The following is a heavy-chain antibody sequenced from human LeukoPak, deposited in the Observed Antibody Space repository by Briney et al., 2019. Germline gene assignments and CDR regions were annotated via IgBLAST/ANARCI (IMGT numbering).Heavy chain of an antibody. D-gene: IGHD1-1*01. CDR3: ARSNNFHYSDS. CDR1: GYSMDSGYY. Sequence: SETLSLTCAVSGYSMDSGYYWGWIRQPPGKGLEWIGSIYYDGSMYYNPSLKSRVIISRDTSKNQFSLNLRSMTAADTAVYYCARSNNFHYSDSWGQGSLVPFSS. CDR2: IYYDGSM. J-gene: IGHJ4*02. V-gene: IGHV4-38-2*01.